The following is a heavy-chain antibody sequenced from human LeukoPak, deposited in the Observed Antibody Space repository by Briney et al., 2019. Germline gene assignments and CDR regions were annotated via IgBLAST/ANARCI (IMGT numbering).Heavy chain of an antibody. CDR1: GFTFSSYA. CDR2: ISGSGGST. J-gene: IGHJ6*03. CDR3: AKVGATSYYYYYMDV. V-gene: IGHV3-23*01. Sequence: GGSLRLSCAASGFTFSSYAMSWVRQAPGKGLEWVSAISGSGGSTYYADSVKGRFTTSRDNSKNTLYLQMNSLRAEDTAVYYCAKVGATSYYYYYMDVWGKGTTVTVSS. D-gene: IGHD1-26*01.